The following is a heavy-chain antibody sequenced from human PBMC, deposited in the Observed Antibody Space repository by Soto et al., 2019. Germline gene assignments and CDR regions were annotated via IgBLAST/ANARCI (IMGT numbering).Heavy chain of an antibody. D-gene: IGHD3-10*01. J-gene: IGHJ6*02. CDR1: GGSISSSNW. CDR3: ARDRGTMVRGSGWGHYYVMDV. V-gene: IGHV4-4*02. Sequence: SETLSLTCAVSGGSISSSNWWSWVRQPPGKGLEWIGEIYHSGSTNYNPSLKSRVTISVDKSKNQFSLKLSSVTAADTAVYYCARDRGTMVRGSGWGHYYVMDVWGQGTTVTVS. CDR2: IYHSGST.